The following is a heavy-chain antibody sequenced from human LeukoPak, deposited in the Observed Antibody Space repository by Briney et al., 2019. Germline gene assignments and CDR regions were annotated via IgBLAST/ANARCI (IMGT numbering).Heavy chain of an antibody. CDR2: IYYSGST. V-gene: IGHV4-39*01. D-gene: IGHD1-1*01. CDR3: ARHSSLRTFDY. Sequence: SETLSLTCTVSGGSISSSSYYWGWIRQPPGKGLEWIGSIYYSGSTYYNPSLKSRVTISVDTSKNQFSLKLSSVTAADTAVYYCARHSSLRTFDYWGQGTLVTVSS. CDR1: GGSISSSSYY. J-gene: IGHJ4*02.